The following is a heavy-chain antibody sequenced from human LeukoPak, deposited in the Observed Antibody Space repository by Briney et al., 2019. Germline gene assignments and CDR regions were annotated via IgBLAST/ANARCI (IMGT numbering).Heavy chain of an antibody. CDR3: ARDLMGWDLHYFDY. Sequence: PGGSLRLSCAASGFTFSSYEMNWVRQAPGKGLEWVSYISSSGSTKYYADSVKGRFTISRDNAKNSLYLQMNSLRAEDTAVYYCARDLMGWDLHYFDYWGQGTLVTVSS. J-gene: IGHJ4*02. D-gene: IGHD1-26*01. CDR2: ISSSGSTK. CDR1: GFTFSSYE. V-gene: IGHV3-48*03.